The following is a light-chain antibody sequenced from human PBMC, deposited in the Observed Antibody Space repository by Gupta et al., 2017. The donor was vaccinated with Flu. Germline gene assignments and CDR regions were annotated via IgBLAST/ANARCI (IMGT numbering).Light chain of an antibody. J-gene: IGLJ2*01. Sequence: VSLTCSGGSSSIGSATGDWYQQVPGMAPRLLIFANNQRPAGVPGRFSGSKSGTSASLAISGLQPEDEGDYYCATWIDALSGPVFGGGTKLVVL. CDR1: SSSIGSAT. CDR3: ATWIDALSGPV. CDR2: ANN. V-gene: IGLV1-44*01.